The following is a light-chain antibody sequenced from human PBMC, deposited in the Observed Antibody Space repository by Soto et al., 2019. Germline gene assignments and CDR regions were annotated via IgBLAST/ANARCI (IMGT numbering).Light chain of an antibody. CDR3: QQYNRSPRT. CDR2: GAS. J-gene: IGKJ1*01. Sequence: EIVLTQSPGTLSLSPGERATLSCRASQSLSSNYLAWYQQKPGQAPRLLIYGASSRATGIPDRFSGSGSGTDFTLTISRLEPEDCAVYSCQQYNRSPRTFGQGTKVEIK. CDR1: QSLSSNY. V-gene: IGKV3-20*01.